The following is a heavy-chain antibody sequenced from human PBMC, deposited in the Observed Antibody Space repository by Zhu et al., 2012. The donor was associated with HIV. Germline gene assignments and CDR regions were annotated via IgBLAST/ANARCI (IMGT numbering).Heavy chain of an antibody. D-gene: IGHD2-8*01. J-gene: IGHJ2*01. CDR2: INHSGST. V-gene: IGHV4-34*01. Sequence: QVQLQQWGAGLLKPSETLSLTCAVYGGSFSSYYWSWIRQPPGKGLEWIAEINHSGSTNYNPSLKSRVTVSVYTSKSQFSLKMSPVTAADTAVYYCARHGLGYASKWYRGNWYFDVWGRGTLVTVSS. CDR1: GGSFSSYY. CDR3: ARHGLGYASKWYRGNWYFDV.